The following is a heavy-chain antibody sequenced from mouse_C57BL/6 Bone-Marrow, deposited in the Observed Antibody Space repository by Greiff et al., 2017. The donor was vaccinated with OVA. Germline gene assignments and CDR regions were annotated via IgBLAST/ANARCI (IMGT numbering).Heavy chain of an antibody. Sequence: QVQLQQPGAELVRPGTSVKLSCKASGYTFTSYWMHWVKQRPGQGLEWIGVIDPSDSYTNYNQKFKGKATLTVDTSSSTAYMQLSSLTSEDSAVYYCARRGGTTVVGPFAYWGQGTLVTVSA. CDR2: IDPSDSYT. CDR1: GYTFTSYW. D-gene: IGHD1-1*01. CDR3: ARRGGTTVVGPFAY. V-gene: IGHV1-59*01. J-gene: IGHJ3*01.